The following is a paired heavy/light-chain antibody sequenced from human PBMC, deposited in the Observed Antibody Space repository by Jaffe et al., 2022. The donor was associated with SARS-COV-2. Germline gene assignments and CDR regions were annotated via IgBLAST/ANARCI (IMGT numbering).Light chain of an antibody. CDR3: QQSYRTPPT. J-gene: IGKJ1*01. CDR2: AAS. Sequence: DIQMTQSPSSLSASEGDRVTITCRASQSISTYLHWYQQKPGKAPKLLIYAASSLQSGVPSRFSGSGSGTDFTLTISFLQPEDFATYFCQQSYRTPPTFGQGTKVEIK. CDR1: QSISTY. V-gene: IGKV1-39*01.
Heavy chain of an antibody. CDR2: IDPGDSDI. Sequence: EVQLVQSGAEVKKPGESLKISCKGSGYSFTSYWIGWVRQMPGKGLEWMGIIDPGDSDIRYSPSFQGQVTISVDKSTNTAYLQWSSLKASDTAMYYCARSRLPNNWFDPWGQGTLVTVSS. CDR3: ARSRLPNNWFDP. CDR1: GYSFTSYW. J-gene: IGHJ5*02. V-gene: IGHV5-51*01. D-gene: IGHD6-6*01.